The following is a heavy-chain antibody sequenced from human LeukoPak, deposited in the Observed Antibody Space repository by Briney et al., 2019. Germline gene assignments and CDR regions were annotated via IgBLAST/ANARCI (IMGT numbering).Heavy chain of an antibody. J-gene: IGHJ4*02. Sequence: GGSLRLSCAASGFTFSSYAMSWVRQAPGKGLEWVSAISGSGGSTYYADSVKGRFTISGDNSKNTLYLQMNSPRAEDTAVYYCARDYSSSWYPQLFDYWGQGTLVTVSS. CDR2: ISGSGGST. D-gene: IGHD6-13*01. V-gene: IGHV3-23*01. CDR1: GFTFSSYA. CDR3: ARDYSSSWYPQLFDY.